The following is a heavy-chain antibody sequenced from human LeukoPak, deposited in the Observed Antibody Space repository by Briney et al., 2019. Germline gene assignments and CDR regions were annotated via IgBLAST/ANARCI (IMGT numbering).Heavy chain of an antibody. V-gene: IGHV3-7*01. CDR2: IKQDGSER. J-gene: IGHJ6*03. D-gene: IGHD3-3*01. CDR1: GFTFSSYW. Sequence: GGSLRLSCAASGFTFSSYWMSWVRQAPGKGLEWVASIKQDGSERYSVDSVKGRFTISRDNAKNSLYLRMNSLRAEDTAVYYCARDHYDFWSGYYTGYYYYMDVWGKGTTVTVSS. CDR3: ARDHYDFWSGYYTGYYYYMDV.